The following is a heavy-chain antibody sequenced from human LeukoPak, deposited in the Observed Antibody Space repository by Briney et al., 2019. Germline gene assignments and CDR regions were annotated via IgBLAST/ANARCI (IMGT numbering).Heavy chain of an antibody. J-gene: IGHJ4*02. V-gene: IGHV3-23*01. Sequence: GGSLRLSCAASGFTFSIYAMSWVRQTPGKGLEWVSTISGSGTSTYYADSVKGRFTISRDNSKNTLYLQMNSLRAEDTAVYHCAKVRSSSGSYDYWGQGTLVTVSS. CDR1: GFTFSIYA. CDR3: AKVRSSSGSYDY. D-gene: IGHD6-19*01. CDR2: ISGSGTST.